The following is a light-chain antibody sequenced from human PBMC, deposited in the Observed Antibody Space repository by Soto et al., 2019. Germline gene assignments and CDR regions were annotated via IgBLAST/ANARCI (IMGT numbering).Light chain of an antibody. Sequence: QSALTQPASVSGSPEQSITISCTGTSSDVGGYNYVSWYQQHPGKAPKLMICDVSNRPSGVSNRFSGSKSGNTASLTISGLQAEDEADYYCSSYTSSSTLVFGGGTKLTVL. V-gene: IGLV2-14*01. J-gene: IGLJ2*01. CDR3: SSYTSSSTLV. CDR2: DVS. CDR1: SSDVGGYNY.